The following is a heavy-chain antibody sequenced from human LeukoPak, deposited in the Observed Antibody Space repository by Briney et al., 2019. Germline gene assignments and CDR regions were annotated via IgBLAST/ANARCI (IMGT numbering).Heavy chain of an antibody. D-gene: IGHD5-18*01. J-gene: IGHJ3*02. V-gene: IGHV3-30*18. CDR2: ISYDGSNK. Sequence: GGSLRLSCAASGFTFSSYGMHWVRQAPGKGLEWVAVISYDGSNKYYADSVKGRFTISRDNSKNTLYLQMNSLRAEDTAVYYCAKAITWIQPRDAFDIWGQGTMVTVSS. CDR1: GFTFSSYG. CDR3: AKAITWIQPRDAFDI.